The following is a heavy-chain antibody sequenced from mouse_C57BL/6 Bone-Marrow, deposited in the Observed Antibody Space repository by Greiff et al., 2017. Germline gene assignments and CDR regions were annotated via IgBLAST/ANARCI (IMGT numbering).Heavy chain of an antibody. D-gene: IGHD1-1*02. J-gene: IGHJ3*01. V-gene: IGHV1-64*01. Sequence: VQLQQPGAELVKPGASVKLSCKASGYTFTSYWMHWVKQRPGQGLEWIGMIHPNSGSTNYNEKFKSKATLTVDKSSSTASMQLSSLTSEASAVYYCAGQRGSCRAWFAYWGQGTLVTVSA. CDR1: GYTFTSYW. CDR2: IHPNSGST. CDR3: AGQRGSCRAWFAY.